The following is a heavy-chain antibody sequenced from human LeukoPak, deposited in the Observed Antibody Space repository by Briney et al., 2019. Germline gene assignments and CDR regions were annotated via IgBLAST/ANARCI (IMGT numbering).Heavy chain of an antibody. V-gene: IGHV5-51*01. CDR2: IDSSDSET. J-gene: IGHJ4*02. D-gene: IGHD7-27*01. CDR3: ARQTAWCRSGDY. CDR1: GYSFTSYW. Sequence: GESLKISCKASGYSFTSYWIGWVRQMPGQGLEWMGIIDSSDSETRYTPSFQGQLTISVDKSLTTANLQWNSLKASDTAMYYCARQTAWCRSGDYWVQGSLVAVCS.